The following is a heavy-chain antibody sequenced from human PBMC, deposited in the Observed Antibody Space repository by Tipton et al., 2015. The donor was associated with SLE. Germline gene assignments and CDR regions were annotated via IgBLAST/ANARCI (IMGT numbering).Heavy chain of an antibody. D-gene: IGHD3-16*01. J-gene: IGHJ6*02. CDR3: ARDPPSSYYYGMDV. CDR1: GFSISSGYY. V-gene: IGHV4-38-2*02. Sequence: TLSLTCAVSGFSISSGYYWGWIRQPPGKGPEWIGRIYGSGNSYYNPSLRRRVTISVDTSKNQFSLKLTSVTAADTAVYDCARDPPSSYYYGMDVWGQGTTVTVSS. CDR2: IYGSGNS.